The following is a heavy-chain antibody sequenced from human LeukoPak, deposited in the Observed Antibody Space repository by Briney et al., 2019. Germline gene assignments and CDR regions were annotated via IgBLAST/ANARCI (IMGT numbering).Heavy chain of an antibody. CDR2: IYHSGRT. V-gene: IGHV4-38-2*02. J-gene: IGHJ5*02. Sequence: SETLSLTCTVSSYSISSGYYWGWIRQPPGKGLEWIGSIYHSGRTYYNPSLKSRVTISVDTSKNQFSLKLSSVTTSDTAVYYCARAPHEETISGVVLYWFDPWGQGTLVTVSS. CDR3: ARAPHEETISGVVLYWFDP. CDR1: SYSISSGYY. D-gene: IGHD3-3*01.